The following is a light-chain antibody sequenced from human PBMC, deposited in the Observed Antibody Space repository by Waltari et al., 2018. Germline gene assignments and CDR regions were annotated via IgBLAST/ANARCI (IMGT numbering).Light chain of an antibody. Sequence: DAVMTQSPLSLSVTLGQPASISCKSSQGLVFGDGNTYLNWFQQKPGQSPRRLIYSVSNRDFGVPDRFSGIGSGTDFTLRSSRVEADDVGFYYCMQGTHWPHTFGQGTRLEIK. CDR1: QGLVFGDGNTY. CDR3: MQGTHWPHT. V-gene: IGKV2-30*01. J-gene: IGKJ2*01. CDR2: SVS.